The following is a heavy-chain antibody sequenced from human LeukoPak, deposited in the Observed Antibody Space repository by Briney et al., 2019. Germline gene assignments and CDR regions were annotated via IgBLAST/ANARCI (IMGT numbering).Heavy chain of an antibody. Sequence: SETLSLTCTLSGASIDSYYWSWIRQPPGKGLEWIGYIYYSGTTNYNPSLKSRVTISIDTSKNQFSLKLSSVTAADTAVYYCARANYCSSTSCRNPYYYYYYMDVWGKGTTVTVSS. J-gene: IGHJ6*03. CDR1: GASIDSYY. CDR2: IYYSGTT. CDR3: ARANYCSSTSCRNPYYYYYYMDV. V-gene: IGHV4-59*01. D-gene: IGHD2-2*01.